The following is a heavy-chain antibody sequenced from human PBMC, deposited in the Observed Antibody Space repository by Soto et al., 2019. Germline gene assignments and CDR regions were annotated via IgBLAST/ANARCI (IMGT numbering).Heavy chain of an antibody. Sequence: ASVKVSCKASGYTFTSYDINWVRQATGQGLEWMGWMNPNSGNTGYAQKFQGRVTMTRNTSISTAYMDLSSLRSEDTAVYYCARDDSGFSGSHYIDYFHYWGQGALVSVSS. CDR2: MNPNSGNT. J-gene: IGHJ4*02. D-gene: IGHD1-26*01. CDR3: ARDDSGFSGSHYIDYFHY. CDR1: GYTFTSYD. V-gene: IGHV1-8*01.